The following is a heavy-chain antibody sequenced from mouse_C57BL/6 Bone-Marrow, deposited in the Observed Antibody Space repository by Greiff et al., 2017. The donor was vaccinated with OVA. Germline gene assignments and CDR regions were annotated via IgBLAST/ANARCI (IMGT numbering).Heavy chain of an antibody. Sequence: QVQLQQPGAELVKPGASVKVSCKASGYAFSSSWMNWVKQRPGKGLEWIGRIYPGDGDTNYNGKFKGKATLTADKSSSTAYMQLSSLTSEDSAVYFCARRLLRPLSYAMDYWGQGTSVTVSS. V-gene: IGHV1-82*01. CDR1: GYAFSSSW. J-gene: IGHJ4*01. D-gene: IGHD2-3*01. CDR2: IYPGDGDT. CDR3: ARRLLRPLSYAMDY.